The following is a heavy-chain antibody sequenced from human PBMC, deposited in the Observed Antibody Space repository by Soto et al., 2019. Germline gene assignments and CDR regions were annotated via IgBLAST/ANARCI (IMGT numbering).Heavy chain of an antibody. CDR3: ATGVATTEWDS. D-gene: IGHD5-12*01. V-gene: IGHV4-59*08. CDR2: IYYSGST. CDR1: GGSISSYY. Sequence: PSETLSLTCTVSGGSISSYYWSWIRQPPGKGLERIRYIYYSGSTNYNPSLKSRVTISVDTSKNQFSLKLSSVTAADTAVYYCATGVATTEWDSWGQGTMVTVSS. J-gene: IGHJ4*02.